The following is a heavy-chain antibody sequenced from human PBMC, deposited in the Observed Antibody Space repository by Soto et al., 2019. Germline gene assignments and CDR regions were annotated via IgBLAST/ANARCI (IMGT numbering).Heavy chain of an antibody. CDR2: INPYSGGT. Sequence: ASVKVSCKASEYTFIRYSIHWVRQAPGQGLEWMGWINPYSGGTKYAQKFQGRVTMTRDTSISTAYMELSRLRSDDTALYYCVREIITVFGVVADAFDLWGQGTMVTVSS. J-gene: IGHJ3*01. CDR1: EYTFIRYS. V-gene: IGHV1-2*02. CDR3: VREIITVFGVVADAFDL. D-gene: IGHD3-3*01.